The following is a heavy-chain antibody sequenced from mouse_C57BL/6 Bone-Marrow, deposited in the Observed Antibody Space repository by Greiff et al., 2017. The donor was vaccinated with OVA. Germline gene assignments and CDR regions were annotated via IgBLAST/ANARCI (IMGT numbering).Heavy chain of an antibody. CDR1: GYAFSSSW. V-gene: IGHV1-82*01. CDR2: IYPGDGDT. CDR3: ARSSVYYYAMDY. Sequence: VQLQQSGPELVKPGASVKISCKASGYAFSSSWMNWVKQRPGKGLEWIGRIYPGDGDTNYNGKFKGKATLTADKSSSTAYMQLSSLTSEDSAVYFCARSSVYYYAMDYWGQGTSVTVSS. J-gene: IGHJ4*01. D-gene: IGHD1-1*01.